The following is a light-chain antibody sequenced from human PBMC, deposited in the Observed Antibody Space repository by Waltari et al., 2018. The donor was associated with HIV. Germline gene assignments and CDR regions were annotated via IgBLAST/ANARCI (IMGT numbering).Light chain of an antibody. CDR3: TSYISSSIPV. CDR1: RSDISLYNS. CDR2: EVT. Sequence: QSALTQPASLSGSPGQSITLPCTGTRSDISLYNSVSWYQHHPGKAPKVIIYEVTNRPSGISNRFSGSKSGDTASLTISGLQAEDEADYFCTSYISSSIPVFGGGTKLTVL. V-gene: IGLV2-14*01. J-gene: IGLJ3*02.